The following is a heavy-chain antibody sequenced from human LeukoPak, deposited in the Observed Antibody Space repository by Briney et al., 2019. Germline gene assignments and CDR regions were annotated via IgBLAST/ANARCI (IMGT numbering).Heavy chain of an antibody. D-gene: IGHD3-22*01. V-gene: IGHV4-34*01. CDR2: INHSGST. CDR1: GGSFSGYY. Sequence: SETLSLTCAVYGGSFSGYYWSWIRQPPGKGLEWIGEINHSGSTNYNPSLKSRVTMSVDTSKNQFSLKLSSVTAADTAVYYCASLTMIVVPWGQGTLVTVSS. J-gene: IGHJ4*02. CDR3: ASLTMIVVP.